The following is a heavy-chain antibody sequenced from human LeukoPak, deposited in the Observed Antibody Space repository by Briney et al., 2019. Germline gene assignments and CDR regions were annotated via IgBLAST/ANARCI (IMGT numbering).Heavy chain of an antibody. CDR2: ISAYNGNT. D-gene: IGHD6-13*01. Sequence: ASVKVSCKASGYTFTSYGISWVRQAPGQGLEWMGWISAYNGNTNYAQKLQGRVTMTTDTSTSTAYMELRSLRSDDTAVYYCARDGYRIAAAGTLYDYWGQGTLVTVSS. V-gene: IGHV1-18*01. J-gene: IGHJ4*02. CDR3: ARDGYRIAAAGTLYDY. CDR1: GYTFTSYG.